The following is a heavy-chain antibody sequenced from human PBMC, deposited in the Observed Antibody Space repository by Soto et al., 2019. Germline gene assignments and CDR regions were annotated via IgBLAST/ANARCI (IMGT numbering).Heavy chain of an antibody. V-gene: IGHV1-8*01. CDR2: MNPNSGKT. CDR3: ARRGIQLWEFWFDP. Sequence: QVQLVQSGAEVKKPGASVKVTCKASGYTFTSYDINWVRQATGQGLEWMGWMNPNSGKTGYAQKFQGRVTMTRNTSINTDYMELSSLRSEDTAVYYCARRGIQLWEFWFDPWGQGTLVTVSS. CDR1: GYTFTSYD. D-gene: IGHD5-18*01. J-gene: IGHJ5*02.